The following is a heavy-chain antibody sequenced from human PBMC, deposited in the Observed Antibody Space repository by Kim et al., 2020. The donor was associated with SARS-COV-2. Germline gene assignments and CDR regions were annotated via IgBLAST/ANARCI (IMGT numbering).Heavy chain of an antibody. J-gene: IGHJ6*02. D-gene: IGHD6-6*01. V-gene: IGHV1-24*01. Sequence: ASVKVSCKVSGYTLTELSMHWVRQAPGKGLEWMGGFDPEDGETIYAQKFQGRVTMTEDTSTDTAYMELSSLRSEDTAVYYRATDLLAARPTPLSYYYGMDVWGQGTTVTVSS. CDR2: FDPEDGET. CDR3: ATDLLAARPTPLSYYYGMDV. CDR1: GYTLTELS.